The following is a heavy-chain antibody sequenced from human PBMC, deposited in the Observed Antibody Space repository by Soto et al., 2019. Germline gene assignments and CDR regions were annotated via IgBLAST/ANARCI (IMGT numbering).Heavy chain of an antibody. V-gene: IGHV1-3*01. Sequence: GASVKVSCKASGYTFTSYAIHWVRQAPGQRLEWMGWINGGNGDTIYSQRFQGRVTITRDTSASTAYMELSSLRSEDTAVYYCARDKDYYDSSAYYTNNWFDPWGQGTLVTVS. CDR2: INGGNGDT. CDR1: GYTFTSYA. D-gene: IGHD3-22*01. CDR3: ARDKDYYDSSAYYTNNWFDP. J-gene: IGHJ5*02.